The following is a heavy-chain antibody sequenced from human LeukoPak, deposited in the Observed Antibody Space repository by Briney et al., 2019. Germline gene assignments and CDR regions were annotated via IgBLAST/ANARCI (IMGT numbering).Heavy chain of an antibody. Sequence: PSETLSLTCAVYGGSFSGYYWSWIRQPPGKGLEWIGEINHSGSTNYNPSLKSRVTISVDTSKNQFSLKLSSVTAADTAVYYRARETFDSSGYYADYWGQGTLVTVSS. CDR3: ARETFDSSGYYADY. CDR2: INHSGST. D-gene: IGHD3-22*01. V-gene: IGHV4-34*01. J-gene: IGHJ4*02. CDR1: GGSFSGYY.